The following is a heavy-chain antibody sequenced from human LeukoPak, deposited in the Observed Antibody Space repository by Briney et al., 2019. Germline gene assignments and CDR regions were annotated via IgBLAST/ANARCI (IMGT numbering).Heavy chain of an antibody. Sequence: ASVKVSCKASGGTFSSYAISWVRQAPGQGLEWMGWISTFNGNTNYAQNLQGRLTMTTDTSTSTAYMELRSLRSDDTAVYYCARDLAYCGGDCSYYFDYWGRGTLVTVSS. CDR2: ISTFNGNT. V-gene: IGHV1-18*01. J-gene: IGHJ4*02. D-gene: IGHD2-21*02. CDR1: GGTFSSYA. CDR3: ARDLAYCGGDCSYYFDY.